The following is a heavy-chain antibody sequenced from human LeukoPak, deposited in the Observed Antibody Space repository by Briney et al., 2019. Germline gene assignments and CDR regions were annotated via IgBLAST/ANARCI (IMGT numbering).Heavy chain of an antibody. CDR2: INHSGST. Sequence: SETLSLTCAVYGGSFSGYYWSWIRQPPGKGLEWIGEINHSGSTNYNPSLKSRVTISVDTSKNQFSLKLRSVTAADTAVYYCARKEGGQLVNTRRWFDPWGQGALVTVSS. V-gene: IGHV4-34*01. CDR1: GGSFSGYY. CDR3: ARKEGGQLVNTRRWFDP. J-gene: IGHJ5*02. D-gene: IGHD6-13*01.